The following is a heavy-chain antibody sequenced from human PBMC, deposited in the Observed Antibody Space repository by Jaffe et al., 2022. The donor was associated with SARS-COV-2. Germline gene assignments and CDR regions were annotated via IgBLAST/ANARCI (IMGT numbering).Heavy chain of an antibody. D-gene: IGHD3-22*01. CDR2: INAGNGNT. CDR3: ARTVVYYYDSRDAFDI. V-gene: IGHV1-3*01. Sequence: QVQLVQSGAEVKKPGASVKVSCKASGYTFTSYSMHWVRQAPGQRLEWMGWINAGNGNTKYSQKFQGRVTITRDTSASTAYMELSSLRSEDTAVYYCARTVVYYYDSRDAFDIWGQGTMVTVSS. CDR1: GYTFTSYS. J-gene: IGHJ3*02.